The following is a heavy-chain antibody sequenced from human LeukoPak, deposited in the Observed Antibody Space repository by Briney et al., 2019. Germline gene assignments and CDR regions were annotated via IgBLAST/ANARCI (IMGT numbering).Heavy chain of an antibody. J-gene: IGHJ4*02. D-gene: IGHD5-12*01. CDR3: ARDRGGYDYGAEPNNDY. CDR2: IYYSGST. V-gene: IGHV4-39*07. CDR1: GGSISSSSYY. Sequence: SETLSLTCTVSGGSISSSSYYWGWIRQPPGKGLEWIGSIYYSGSTYYNPSLKSRVTISVDTSKNQFSLKLSSVTAADTAVYYCARDRGGYDYGAEPNNDYWGQGTLVTVSS.